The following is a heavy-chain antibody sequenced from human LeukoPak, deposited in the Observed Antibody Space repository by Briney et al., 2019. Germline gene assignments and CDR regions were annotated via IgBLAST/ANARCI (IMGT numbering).Heavy chain of an antibody. V-gene: IGHV5-51*01. Sequence: GESLNISCKGSGYSFTSYWIGWVRQMPGKGLEWMGIIHPPDSDTRYSPSFQGQVTISADKSISTASLQWNSLKASDTAMYYCARWGGYCSGGSCYPLYYFDSWGQGTLVTVSS. D-gene: IGHD2-15*01. CDR1: GYSFTSYW. CDR3: ARWGGYCSGGSCYPLYYFDS. J-gene: IGHJ4*02. CDR2: IHPPDSDT.